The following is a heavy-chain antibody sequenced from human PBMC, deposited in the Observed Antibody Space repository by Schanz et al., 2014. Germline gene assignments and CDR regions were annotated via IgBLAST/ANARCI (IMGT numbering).Heavy chain of an antibody. D-gene: IGHD6-19*01. CDR3: AASSGWHPSTDY. CDR1: GFTFSDYY. J-gene: IGHJ4*02. Sequence: QVQLVESGGGLVKPGGSLRLSCAASGFTFSDYYMSWIRQAPGKGLEWVSYVSSSSYTHYADSVKGRFTISRDNAKSSLYLQMNSLRVEDTAVYYCAASSGWHPSTDYWGQGTLVTVSS. V-gene: IGHV3-11*05. CDR2: VSSSSYT.